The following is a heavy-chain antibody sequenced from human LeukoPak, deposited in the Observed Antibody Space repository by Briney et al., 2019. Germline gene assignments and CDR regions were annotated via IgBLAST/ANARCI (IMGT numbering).Heavy chain of an antibody. J-gene: IGHJ4*02. D-gene: IGHD1-26*01. CDR3: AKDPSPSGSYSNFDY. Sequence: PGGSLRLSCAASGFTFSSYAMSWVHQAPGKGLEWVSAISGSGGSTYYADSVKGQFTISRDNSKNTLYLQMNSLRAEDTAVYYCAKDPSPSGSYSNFDYWGQGTLVTVSS. CDR1: GFTFSSYA. V-gene: IGHV3-23*01. CDR2: ISGSGGST.